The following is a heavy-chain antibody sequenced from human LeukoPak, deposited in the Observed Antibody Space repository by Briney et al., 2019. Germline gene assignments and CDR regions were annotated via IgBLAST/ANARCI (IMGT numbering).Heavy chain of an antibody. CDR3: AKGSYYYDSAEYFDY. CDR2: LSGSGGST. J-gene: IGHJ4*02. D-gene: IGHD3-22*01. CDR1: GFTFSSYA. Sequence: PGGSLRLSCAASGFTFSSYAMSWVRQAPGKRLEWVSTLSGSGGSTYYADSVKGRVTISRDNSKNTLYLQMNSLRAEDTAVYHCAKGSYYYDSAEYFDYWGQGTLVTVSS. V-gene: IGHV3-23*01.